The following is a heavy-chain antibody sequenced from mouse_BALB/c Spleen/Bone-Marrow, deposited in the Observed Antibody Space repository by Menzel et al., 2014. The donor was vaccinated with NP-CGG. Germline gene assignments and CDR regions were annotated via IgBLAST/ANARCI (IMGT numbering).Heavy chain of an antibody. V-gene: IGHV1-69*01. CDR1: GYTFTDNW. CDR3: ARGGHDFSSDY. J-gene: IGHJ4*01. CDR2: IDTSDSYT. D-gene: IGHD2-4*01. Sequence: QVHVKQSGAELGMPGASVKMSCEASGYTFTDNWMYWVKQRPGQGLEWIGAIDTSDSYTNFNQKFMGKASLTVDASSSTAYMQVSSLTSDDSAVYYCARGGHDFSSDYWGQGTSVTVSS.